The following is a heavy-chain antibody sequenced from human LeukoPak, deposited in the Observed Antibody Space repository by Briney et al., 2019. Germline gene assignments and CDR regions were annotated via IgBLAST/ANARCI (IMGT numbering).Heavy chain of an antibody. CDR2: IYYSGST. CDR1: GGSISSSSYY. D-gene: IGHD6-19*01. Sequence: KPSETLSLTCTVSGGSISSSSYYWGWIRQPPGKGLEWIGSIYYSGSTYYNPSLKSRVTISVDTSKNQFSLKLSSVTAADTAVYYCAGYRGWSDAFDIWGQGTMVTVSS. J-gene: IGHJ3*02. CDR3: AGYRGWSDAFDI. V-gene: IGHV4-39*01.